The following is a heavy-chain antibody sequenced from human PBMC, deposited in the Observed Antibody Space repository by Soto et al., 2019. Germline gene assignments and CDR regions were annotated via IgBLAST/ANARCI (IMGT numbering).Heavy chain of an antibody. V-gene: IGHV1-18*01. CDR2: ISAYNGNT. J-gene: IGHJ5*02. CDR1: GYTFTSYG. Sequence: QVQLVQSGAEVKKPGASVKVSCKASGYTFTSYGISWVRQAPGQGLEWMGWISAYNGNTNYAQKLQGRVTMTTDTSTSTVYMELRSLRSEDTAVYYCAGVAGSGSYSGNWFDPWGQGTLVTVSS. CDR3: AGVAGSGSYSGNWFDP. D-gene: IGHD1-26*01.